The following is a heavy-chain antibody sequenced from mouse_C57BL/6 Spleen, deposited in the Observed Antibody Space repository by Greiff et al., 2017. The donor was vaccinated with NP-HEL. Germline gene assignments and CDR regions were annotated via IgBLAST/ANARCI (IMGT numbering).Heavy chain of an antibody. CDR1: GYAFSSYW. Sequence: VQVVESGAELVKPGASVKISCKASGYAFSSYWMNWVKQRPGKGLEWIGQIYPGDGDTNYNGKFKGKATLTADKSSSTAYMQLSSLTSEDSAVYFCARWGRSSGYDEANYFDYWGQGTTLTVSS. V-gene: IGHV1-80*01. J-gene: IGHJ2*01. D-gene: IGHD2-2*01. CDR2: IYPGDGDT. CDR3: ARWGRSSGYDEANYFDY.